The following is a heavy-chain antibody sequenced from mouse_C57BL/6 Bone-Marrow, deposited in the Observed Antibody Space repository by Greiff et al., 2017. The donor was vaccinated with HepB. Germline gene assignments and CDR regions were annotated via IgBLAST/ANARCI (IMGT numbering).Heavy chain of an antibody. CDR1: GFTFSNYW. CDR3: TGVTTVVDY. V-gene: IGHV6-3*01. J-gene: IGHJ2*01. CDR2: IRLKSDNYAT. D-gene: IGHD1-1*01. Sequence: EVKVEESGGGLVQPGGSMKLSCVASGFTFSNYWMNWVRQSPEKGLEWVAQIRLKSDNYATHSAESVKGRFTISRDDSKSSGYLQMNNLRAEDTGIDDGTGVTTVVDYWGQGTTLTVSS.